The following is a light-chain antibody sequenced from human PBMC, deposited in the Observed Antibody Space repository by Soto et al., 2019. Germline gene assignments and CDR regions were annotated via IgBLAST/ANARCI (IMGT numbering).Light chain of an antibody. V-gene: IGKV1-5*01. CDR2: DAS. Sequence: DIQMTQSPPTLSASVGDRVTITCRASQSIRNWLAWYQQKPGKAPKLLIYDASSLESGVPSRFSGSGSGTDFTLTISSLQPDDFATDYCQQYDTYITSCGQGTNLEIK. CDR1: QSIRNW. J-gene: IGKJ2*01. CDR3: QQYDTYITS.